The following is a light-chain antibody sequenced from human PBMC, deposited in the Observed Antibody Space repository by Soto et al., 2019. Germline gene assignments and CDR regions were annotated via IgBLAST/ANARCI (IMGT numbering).Light chain of an antibody. CDR1: QSVSSSY. V-gene: IGKV3-20*01. Sequence: EIVLTQSPGTLSLSPGERATLSCRASQSVSSSYLAWYQQKPGQAPRLLIYGASSRATGIPDRFSGSGSGTDFPLTISRLEPEDFAVYYCQQYGSSPALTFGGGTKLEIQ. CDR2: GAS. J-gene: IGKJ4*01. CDR3: QQYGSSPALT.